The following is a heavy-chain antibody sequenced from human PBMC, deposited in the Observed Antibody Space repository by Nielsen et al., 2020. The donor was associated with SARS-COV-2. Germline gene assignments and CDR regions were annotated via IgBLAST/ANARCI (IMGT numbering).Heavy chain of an antibody. CDR2: ITGIGGRT. V-gene: IGHV3-23*01. CDR3: AVRQYAVVAVAATEHFQH. J-gene: IGHJ1*01. CDR1: DSPFSAYG. D-gene: IGHD2-21*02. Sequence: GGSLRPPFPPSDSPFSAYGMSGFPQPPGKGLEWVSGITGIGGRTPYADPVEGRFTISRDVTENSLYLQMNTLRADDTAVYYCAVRQYAVVAVAATEHFQHWGQGTLVTVSS.